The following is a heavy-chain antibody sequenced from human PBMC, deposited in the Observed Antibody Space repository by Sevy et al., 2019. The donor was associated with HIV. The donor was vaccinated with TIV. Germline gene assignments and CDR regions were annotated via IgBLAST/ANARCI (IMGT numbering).Heavy chain of an antibody. V-gene: IGHV4-59*01. CDR3: ARGPWFGELAPDY. Sequence: SETLSLTCTVSGGSISSYYRSWIRQPPGKGLEWIGYIYYSGSTNYNPSLKSRVTISVDTSKNQFSLKLSSVTAADTAVYYCARGPWFGELAPDYWGQGTLVTVSS. J-gene: IGHJ4*02. D-gene: IGHD3-10*01. CDR1: GGSISSYY. CDR2: IYYSGST.